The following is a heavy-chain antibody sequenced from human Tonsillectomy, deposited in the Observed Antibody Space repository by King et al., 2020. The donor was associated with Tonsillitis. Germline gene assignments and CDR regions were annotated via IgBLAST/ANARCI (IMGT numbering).Heavy chain of an antibody. V-gene: IGHV1-58*02. CDR1: GFTFTSSA. J-gene: IGHJ4*02. CDR3: AASADSSGSGAY. CDR2: IVVGSGNT. D-gene: IGHD3-22*01. Sequence: QLVESGPEVKKPGTSVKVSCKASGFTFTSSAMPWGRQARGQRLEWIGWIVVGSGNTNYAQKFQERVTITRDMSTSTAYMELSSLRSEDTAVYYCAASADSSGSGAYWGQGTLVTVSS.